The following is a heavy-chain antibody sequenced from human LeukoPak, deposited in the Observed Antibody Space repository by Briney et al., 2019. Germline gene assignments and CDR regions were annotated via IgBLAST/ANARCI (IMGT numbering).Heavy chain of an antibody. CDR2: ISSSGSTI. V-gene: IGHV3-48*03. Sequence: AGGSLRLSCAASGFTFSSYEMNWVRQAPGKGLEWVSYISSSGSTIYYADSVKGRLTISRDNAKNSLYLQMNSLRAEDTAVYYCAELGITMIGGVWGKGTTVTIS. D-gene: IGHD3-10*02. CDR1: GFTFSSYE. CDR3: AELGITMIGGV. J-gene: IGHJ6*03.